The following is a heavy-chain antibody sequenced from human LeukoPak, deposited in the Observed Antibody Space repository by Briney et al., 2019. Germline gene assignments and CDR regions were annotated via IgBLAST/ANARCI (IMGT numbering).Heavy chain of an antibody. J-gene: IGHJ6*04. CDR3: AKGRSGSSYFYGKAV. CDR2: ISGSGGTT. D-gene: IGHD1-26*01. V-gene: IGHV3-23*01. CDR1: GFAFSNYA. Sequence: GGSLRLSCAASGFAFSNYAMSWVRQAPGKGLEWVSAISGSGGTTYYADSVKGRFTISRDNSKNTLYLQVNSLRAEDTAVFYCAKGRSGSSYFYGKAVWGEGTTVTVSS.